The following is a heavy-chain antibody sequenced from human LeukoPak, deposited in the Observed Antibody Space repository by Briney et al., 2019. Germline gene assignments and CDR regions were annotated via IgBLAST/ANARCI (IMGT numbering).Heavy chain of an antibody. V-gene: IGHV4-61*01. CDR1: GGSISSSSDY. J-gene: IGHJ4*02. Sequence: PSETLSLTCTVSGGSISSSSDYWSWLRQASGKGLGWIGYIYYSGSTNYNPSLKSRVTISVDTSKHQFSLKLSSVTAADTAVYYCARVVAVGTWIDYWGQGTLVTVSS. D-gene: IGHD6-13*01. CDR3: ARVVAVGTWIDY. CDR2: IYYSGST.